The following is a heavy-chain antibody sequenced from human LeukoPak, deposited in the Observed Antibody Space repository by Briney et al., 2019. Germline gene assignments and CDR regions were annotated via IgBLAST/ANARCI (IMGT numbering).Heavy chain of an antibody. CDR3: TGKYYYDISGYYYADY. V-gene: IGHV4-30-2*01. J-gene: IGHJ4*02. CDR2: IYHSGST. D-gene: IGHD3-22*01. CDR1: GGSISSGGYY. Sequence: ASETLSLTCTVSGGSISSGGYYWSWIRQPPGKGLEWIGYIYHSGSTYYNPSLKSRVTTSVDTSKNQFSLKLSSVTAADTAVYYCTGKYYYDISGYYYADYWGQGTLVTVSS.